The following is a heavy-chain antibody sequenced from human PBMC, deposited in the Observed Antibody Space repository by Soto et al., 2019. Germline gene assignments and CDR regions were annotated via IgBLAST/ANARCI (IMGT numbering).Heavy chain of an antibody. CDR2: ISAYNGNT. J-gene: IGHJ3*02. CDR3: ASRGYCSGGSCYSGDDAFDI. D-gene: IGHD2-15*01. CDR1: GYTFTSYG. Sequence: ASVKVSCKASGYTFTSYGISWVRQAPGQGLEWMGWISAYNGNTNYAQKLQGRVTMTTDTSTSTAYMELRSLRSDDTAVYYCASRGYCSGGSCYSGDDAFDIWGKGTMVTVSS. V-gene: IGHV1-18*01.